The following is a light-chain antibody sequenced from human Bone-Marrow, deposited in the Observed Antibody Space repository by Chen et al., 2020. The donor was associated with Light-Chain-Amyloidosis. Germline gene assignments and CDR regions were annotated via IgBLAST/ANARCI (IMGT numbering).Light chain of an antibody. CDR3: QSADSSGTYEVI. J-gene: IGLJ2*01. CDR1: DLPTQY. Sequence: SYELTQLPSVSVSPGQTARITCSGDDLPTQYAYWYQQKPGQAPVLVIHRDTERPSGISERFFGSSSGTTATLTISGVQAEDEADYHCQSADSSGTYEVIFGGGTKLTVL. CDR2: RDT. V-gene: IGLV3-25*03.